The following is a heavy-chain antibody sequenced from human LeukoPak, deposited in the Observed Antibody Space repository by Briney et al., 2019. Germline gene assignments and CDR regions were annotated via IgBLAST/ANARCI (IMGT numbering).Heavy chain of an antibody. Sequence: GGSLRLSCAASGFTFSSYWMSWVRQAPGKGPEWVANIKQDGSEKYYVDSVKGRFTISRDNAKNSLYLQMNSLGAEDTAVYYCARDYYDSSGYYRTYYFDYWGQGTLVTVSS. J-gene: IGHJ4*02. V-gene: IGHV3-7*01. CDR3: ARDYYDSSGYYRTYYFDY. D-gene: IGHD3-22*01. CDR2: IKQDGSEK. CDR1: GFTFSSYW.